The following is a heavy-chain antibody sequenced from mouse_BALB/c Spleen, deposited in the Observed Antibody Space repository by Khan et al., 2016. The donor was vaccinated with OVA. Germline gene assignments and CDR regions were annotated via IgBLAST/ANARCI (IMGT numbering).Heavy chain of an antibody. V-gene: IGHV2-4*02. CDR2: IWSGGST. J-gene: IGHJ4*01. CDR3: ARKRGVHYNMDY. CDR1: GFSLTNYG. Sequence: QVQLKQSGPGLVQPSQSLSITCTVSGFSLTNYGVHWFRQPPGKGLEWLGLIWSGGSTDYNAAFISRLSITKDNTKSQVFFKMNSLQADDTAIYYCARKRGVHYNMDYWGQGTSVTVSS.